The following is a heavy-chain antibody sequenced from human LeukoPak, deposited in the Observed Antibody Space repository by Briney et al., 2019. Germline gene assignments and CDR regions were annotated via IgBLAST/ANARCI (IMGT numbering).Heavy chain of an antibody. CDR2: IDWDDDK. V-gene: IGHV2-70*11. J-gene: IGHJ5*02. D-gene: IGHD6-19*01. Sequence: SGPTLFHPPQTLTLTCTFSGFSLSTGGMCVSWIRQPPVKALEWLARIDWDDDKYYITSLKTRLTISKHTSKNQVVLTMTNMDPVDTATYYCARIRIAVATGLWFDPWGEGTLVTVSS. CDR3: ARIRIAVATGLWFDP. CDR1: GFSLSTGGMC.